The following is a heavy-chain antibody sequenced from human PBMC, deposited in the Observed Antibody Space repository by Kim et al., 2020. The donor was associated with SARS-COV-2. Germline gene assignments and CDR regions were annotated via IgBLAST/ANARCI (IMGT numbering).Heavy chain of an antibody. CDR2: ISSSSSYI. CDR3: ASPPPYYDSSGYYYTDAFDI. D-gene: IGHD3-22*01. CDR1: GFTFSSYS. Sequence: GGSLRLSCAASGFTFSSYSMNWVRQAPGKGLEWVSSISSSSSYIYYADSVKGRFTISRDNAKNSLYLQMNSLRAEDTAVYYCASPPPYYDSSGYYYTDAFDIWGQGTMVTVSS. J-gene: IGHJ3*02. V-gene: IGHV3-21*01.